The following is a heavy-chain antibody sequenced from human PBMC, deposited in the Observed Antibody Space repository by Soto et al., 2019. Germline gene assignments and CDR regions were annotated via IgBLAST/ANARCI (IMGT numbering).Heavy chain of an antibody. CDR3: ARDSSPYYDFWSGFYTYFDY. CDR2: INSDGSST. J-gene: IGHJ4*02. D-gene: IGHD3-3*01. V-gene: IGHV3-74*01. CDR1: GFTVSSHW. Sequence: GSLRLSCAVSGFTVSSHWMHWVRQAPGKGLVWVSRINSDGSSTNCADSVKGRFTISRDNAKKTLYLQMNSLRADDTAVYYCARDSSPYYDFWSGFYTYFDYWGQGALVTVSS.